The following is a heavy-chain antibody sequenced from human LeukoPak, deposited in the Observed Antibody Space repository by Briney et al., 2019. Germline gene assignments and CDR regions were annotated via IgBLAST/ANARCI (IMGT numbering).Heavy chain of an antibody. J-gene: IGHJ4*02. CDR3: ARGSISDY. Sequence: GGSLRLSCAASGFTFSRYGMDWVRQAPGKGLEYVSAISSDGGSTYYANSVKGRFTISRDNSKNTLYLQMGSLRAEDMAVYYCARGSISDYWGQGTLVTVSS. CDR1: GFTFSRYG. D-gene: IGHD2-21*01. CDR2: ISSDGGST. V-gene: IGHV3-64*01.